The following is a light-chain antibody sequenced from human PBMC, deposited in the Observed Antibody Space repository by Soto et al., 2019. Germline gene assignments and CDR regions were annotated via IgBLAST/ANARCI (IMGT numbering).Light chain of an antibody. CDR3: QQLYSYPLT. V-gene: IGKV1-9*01. J-gene: IGKJ4*01. CDR2: AAS. CDR1: QGITSY. Sequence: IQVTQSPSSLSASVGDRVTITSRASQGITSYLAWYQQKPGKAPKLLIYAASALQTGVSSMFSGSGYGTDFALTISNLQPEDFATYFCQQLYSYPLTFGGGTTVEF.